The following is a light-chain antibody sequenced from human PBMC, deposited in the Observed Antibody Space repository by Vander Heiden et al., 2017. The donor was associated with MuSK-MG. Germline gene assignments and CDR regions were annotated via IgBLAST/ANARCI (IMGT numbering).Light chain of an antibody. CDR2: QDS. J-gene: IGLJ1*01. CDR1: KLGDKY. Sequence: YELTQPPSVSVSPGQTASITCSGDKLGDKYACWHQQKPGQSPVLVIYQDSKRTSGIPERFSGSNSGITATLTISGTQARDEADYYCQAWDSSTAVFGTGTKVTVL. CDR3: QAWDSSTAV. V-gene: IGLV3-1*01.